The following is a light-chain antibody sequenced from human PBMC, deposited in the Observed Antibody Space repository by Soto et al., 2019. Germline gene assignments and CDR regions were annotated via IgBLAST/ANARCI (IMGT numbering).Light chain of an antibody. V-gene: IGKV1-12*01. Sequence: DIQVTQSPSSVSASVGERVTITCRASQDITKWLAWYQQRPGQAPQLLVYAATILQTGVPSRFSGRGFGTEFTLTISNLQTEDSGTYYCQQDKSLPITFAQGTRLEIK. CDR1: QDITKW. CDR3: QQDKSLPIT. CDR2: AAT. J-gene: IGKJ5*01.